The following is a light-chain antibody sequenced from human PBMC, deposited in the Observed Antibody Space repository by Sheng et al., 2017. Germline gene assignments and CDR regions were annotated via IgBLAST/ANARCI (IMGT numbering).Light chain of an antibody. J-gene: IGKJ1*01. CDR3: QQSYSTPWT. V-gene: IGKV3-11*01. CDR1: QSVSSY. Sequence: EIVLTQSPATLSLSPGERATLSCRASQSVSSYLAWYQQKPGQAPRLLIYGASSRATGLPDRFSGSGSGTDFTLTISSLEPEDFAAYYCQQSYSTPWTFGPGTKVEI. CDR2: GAS.